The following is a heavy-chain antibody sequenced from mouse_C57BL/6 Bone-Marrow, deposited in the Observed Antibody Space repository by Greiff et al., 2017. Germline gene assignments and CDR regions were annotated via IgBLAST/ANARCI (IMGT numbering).Heavy chain of an antibody. CDR2: IDPSDSYT. J-gene: IGHJ3*01. V-gene: IGHV1-50*01. CDR3: VRSWVLGGFTSY. CDR1: GYTFTSYW. D-gene: IGHD1-1*02. Sequence: QVQLQQPGAELVKPGASVKLSCKASGYTFTSYWMPWVKQRPGQGLEWIGEIDPSDSYTNYNQKFKGKATLTVDTSSRTAYMQLSSLTSEDSAVYYGVRSWVLGGFTSYWGQGTLVTVTA.